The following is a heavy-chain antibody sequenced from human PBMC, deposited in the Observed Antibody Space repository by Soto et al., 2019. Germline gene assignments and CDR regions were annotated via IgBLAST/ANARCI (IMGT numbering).Heavy chain of an antibody. Sequence: QVQLVESGGGVVQPGRSLRLSCAASGFTFSSYAMHWVRQAPGKGLEWVAVISYDGSTDYYADSVTGRFTISRDNSKNTLYLQMNSLRAEYTAVYYCAKDHGYTYCPSDYWGQGTLVTVSS. CDR2: ISYDGSTD. CDR1: GFTFSSYA. D-gene: IGHD5-18*01. J-gene: IGHJ4*02. CDR3: AKDHGYTYCPSDY. V-gene: IGHV3-30*18.